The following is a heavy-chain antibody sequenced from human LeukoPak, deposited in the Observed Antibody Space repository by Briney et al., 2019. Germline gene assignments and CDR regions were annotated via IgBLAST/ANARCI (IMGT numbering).Heavy chain of an antibody. CDR1: GGSISSYY. J-gene: IGHJ5*02. V-gene: IGHV4-4*07. CDR2: IYTSGSI. Sequence: SETLSLTCTVSGGSISSYYWSWIRQPAGKGLEWIGRIYTSGSINYNPSLKSRVTMSVDTSKNQFSLKLSSVTAADTAVYYCARDSIAAEPNWFDPWGQGTLVTVSS. D-gene: IGHD6-13*01. CDR3: ARDSIAAEPNWFDP.